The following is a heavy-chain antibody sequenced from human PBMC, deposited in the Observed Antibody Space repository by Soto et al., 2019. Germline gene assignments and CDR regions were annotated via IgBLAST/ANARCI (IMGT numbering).Heavy chain of an antibody. D-gene: IGHD6-19*01. V-gene: IGHV1-2*02. J-gene: IGHJ6*02. CDR2: INPNSGGT. Sequence: ASVKVSCKASGYTFTGYYMHWVRQAPGQGLEWMGWINPNSGGTNYAQKFQGRVTMTRDTSISTAYIELSRLRSDDTAVYYCARETVAGTGYYYGMDVWGQGTTVTVSS. CDR3: ARETVAGTGYYYGMDV. CDR1: GYTFTGYY.